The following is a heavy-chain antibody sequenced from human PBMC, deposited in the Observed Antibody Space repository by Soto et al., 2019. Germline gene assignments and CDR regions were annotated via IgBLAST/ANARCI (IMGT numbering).Heavy chain of an antibody. V-gene: IGHV1-8*01. CDR2: MNPNSGNT. J-gene: IGHJ4*02. CDR1: GYTFTSYD. D-gene: IGHD3-9*01. CDR3: ARGSGTPDLDSPLRYFDWLSRLDY. Sequence: ASVKVSCKASGYTFTSYDINWVRQATGQGLEWMGWMNPNSGNTGYAQKFQGRVTMTRNTSISTAYMELSSLRSEDTAVYYCARGSGTPDLDSPLRYFDWLSRLDYWGQGTLVTVSS.